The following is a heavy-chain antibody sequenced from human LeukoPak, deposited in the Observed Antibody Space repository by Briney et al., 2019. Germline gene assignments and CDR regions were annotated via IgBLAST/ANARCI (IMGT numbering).Heavy chain of an antibody. CDR3: ARQRGYDILTGYYPFDY. V-gene: IGHV5-51*01. CDR1: GYYFPTFW. D-gene: IGHD3-9*01. Sequence: GESLKISCKASGYYFPTFWIGWVRQMPGKGLEWMGIIYPDDSNTRYSPSFQGQVTISADKSINTAYLQWSSLKASDTAMYYCARQRGYDILTGYYPFDYWGQGTLVTVSS. J-gene: IGHJ4*02. CDR2: IYPDDSNT.